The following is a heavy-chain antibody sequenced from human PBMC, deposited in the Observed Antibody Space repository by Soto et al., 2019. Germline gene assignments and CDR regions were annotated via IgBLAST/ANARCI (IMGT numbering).Heavy chain of an antibody. CDR2: IDPSDSYS. D-gene: IGHD2-15*01. J-gene: IGHJ4*02. CDR3: ARQGVPTTPDS. CDR1: GYSFTNYW. Sequence: GESLKISCKGSGYSFTNYWITWVRQMPGKGLEWMGRIDPSDSYSNYSPSFQGHVTLSVDKSISTAYLQWSSLKASDSAMYYCARQGVPTTPDSWGQGTLVTVSS. V-gene: IGHV5-10-1*01.